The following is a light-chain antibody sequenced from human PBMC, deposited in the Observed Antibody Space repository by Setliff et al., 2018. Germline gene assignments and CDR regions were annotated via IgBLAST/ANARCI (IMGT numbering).Light chain of an antibody. CDR1: NSNIGSRT. V-gene: IGLV1-44*01. Sequence: QSVLTQPPSASGTPGQRVTISCSGSNSNIGSRTVNWYRQLPGTAPKLLIYKNNQRPSGVPDRFSGSKSGTSASLTISGLQSEDEADYYCAAWDDSLSGRVIFGGGTKVTVL. CDR3: AAWDDSLSGRVI. J-gene: IGLJ2*01. CDR2: KNN.